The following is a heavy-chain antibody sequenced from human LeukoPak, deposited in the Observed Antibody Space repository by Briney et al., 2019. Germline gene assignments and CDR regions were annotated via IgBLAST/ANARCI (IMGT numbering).Heavy chain of an antibody. J-gene: IGHJ6*02. Sequence: GGSLRLSCAASGFTFSDYYMSWIRQAPGKGLEWVSYISSSGSTIYYADSVKGRFTISRDNAKNSLYLQMNSLRAEDTAVYYCARELPYYYDSSGYQHYYYYGMDVWGQGTMVTVSS. CDR3: ARELPYYYDSSGYQHYYYYGMDV. CDR2: ISSSGSTI. CDR1: GFTFSDYY. V-gene: IGHV3-11*01. D-gene: IGHD3-22*01.